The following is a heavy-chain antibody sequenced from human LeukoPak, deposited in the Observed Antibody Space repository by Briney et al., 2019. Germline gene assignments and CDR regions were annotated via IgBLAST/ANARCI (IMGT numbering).Heavy chain of an antibody. D-gene: IGHD3-16*02. J-gene: IGHJ4*02. CDR1: GYTFTSYY. Sequence: ASVKVSCKAPGYTFTSYYMHWVRQAPGQGLEWMGRINPNSGGTNYAQKFQGRVTMTRDTSISTAYMELSRLRSDDTAVYYCARDRYYDYVWGSYRYTGVDYWGQGTLVTVSS. V-gene: IGHV1-2*06. CDR2: INPNSGGT. CDR3: ARDRYYDYVWGSYRYTGVDY.